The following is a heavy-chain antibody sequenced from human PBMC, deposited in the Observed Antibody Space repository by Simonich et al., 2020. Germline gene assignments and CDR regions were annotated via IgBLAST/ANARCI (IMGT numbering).Heavy chain of an antibody. CDR2: IYYRGST. CDR3: ARSLGYYYYYYGMDV. V-gene: IGHV4-59*08. J-gene: IGHJ6*02. CDR1: GGSISSYY. D-gene: IGHD1-26*01. Sequence: QVQLQESGPGLVKPSETLSLTCTVSGGSISSYYWSWIRQPPGKGLEWLGYIYYRGSTNYNPTLKGRVTISVDTSKNQFSLKLSSVTAADTAVYYCARSLGYYYYYYGMDVWGQGTTVTVSS.